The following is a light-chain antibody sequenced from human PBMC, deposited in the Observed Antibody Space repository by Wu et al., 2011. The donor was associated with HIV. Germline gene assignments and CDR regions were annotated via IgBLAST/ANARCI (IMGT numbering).Light chain of an antibody. J-gene: IGKJ3*01. CDR1: QSISSW. V-gene: IGKV1-5*03. CDR2: KAS. CDR3: QQYNSWPPGFT. Sequence: DIQMTQSPSSLSASVGDRVTITCRASQSISSWLAWYQQKPGKAPRLLIYKASTLESGVPSRFSGSGSGTEFTLIISSLQSEDFGVYYCQQYNSWPPGFTFGPGTKVEIK.